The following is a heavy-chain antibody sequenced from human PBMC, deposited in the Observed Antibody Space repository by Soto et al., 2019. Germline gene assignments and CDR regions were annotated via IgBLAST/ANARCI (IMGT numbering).Heavy chain of an antibody. CDR2: IWYDGSNK. CDR1: GFAFSSYG. Sequence: GGSLRLSCAASGFAFSSYGMHWVRQAPGKGLERVAVIWYDGSNKYYADSVKGRFTISRDNSKNTLYLQMNSLRAEDTAVYYCARWKDCTNGVCYTDYYGMDVWGQGTTVTVSS. J-gene: IGHJ6*02. CDR3: ARWKDCTNGVCYTDYYGMDV. V-gene: IGHV3-33*01. D-gene: IGHD2-8*01.